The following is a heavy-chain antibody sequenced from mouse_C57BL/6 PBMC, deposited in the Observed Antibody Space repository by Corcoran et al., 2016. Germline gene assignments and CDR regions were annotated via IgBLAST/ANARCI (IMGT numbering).Heavy chain of an antibody. CDR1: GYTFTTYG. CDR3: ARAHYCSSLAWFAY. Sequence: QIQLVQSGPELKKPGETVKFSCKASGYTFTTYGMSWVKQAPGKGLKWMGWINTYSGVSTYADDLKGRFSFSLETYASTAYLQINNLKNEDTATYFCARAHYCSSLAWFAYWGQGTLVTVSA. J-gene: IGHJ3*01. D-gene: IGHD1-1*01. V-gene: IGHV9-3*01. CDR2: INTYSGVS.